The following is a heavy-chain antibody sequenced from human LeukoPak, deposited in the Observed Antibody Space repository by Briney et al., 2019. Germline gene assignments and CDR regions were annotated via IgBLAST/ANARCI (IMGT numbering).Heavy chain of an antibody. D-gene: IGHD3-9*01. V-gene: IGHV3-74*03. CDR2: IRPEGTTT. CDR3: ARDLDWIFFDY. Sequence: PGGSLRLSCAASGFTFSTYWVHWVRQAPGKGLVWVARIRPEGTTTAYADSVKGRFTISRDNAKNTLFLQMNSLSAEDTAVYYCARDLDWIFFDYWGQGTLVTVSS. J-gene: IGHJ4*02. CDR1: GFTFSTYW.